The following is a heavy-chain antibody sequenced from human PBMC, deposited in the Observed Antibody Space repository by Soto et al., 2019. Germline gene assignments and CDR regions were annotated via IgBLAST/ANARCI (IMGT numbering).Heavy chain of an antibody. Sequence: GESLKISCKGSGYSFTSYWIGWVRQMPGKGLEWMGIIYPGDSDTRYSPSFQGQVTISADKSISTAYLQWSSLKASDTAMYYCARQREVVVVPYGMDVWGQGTRVTVSS. J-gene: IGHJ6*02. V-gene: IGHV5-51*01. CDR2: IYPGDSDT. D-gene: IGHD2-15*01. CDR1: GYSFTSYW. CDR3: ARQREVVVVPYGMDV.